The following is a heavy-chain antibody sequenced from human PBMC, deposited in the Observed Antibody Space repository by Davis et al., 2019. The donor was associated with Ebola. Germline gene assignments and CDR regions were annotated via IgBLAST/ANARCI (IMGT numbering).Heavy chain of an antibody. J-gene: IGHJ4*02. CDR2: IYYSGST. CDR1: GGSISSYY. D-gene: IGHD4-17*01. CDR3: ARVKSGVTTVGIFDY. Sequence: MPSETLSLTCTVSGGSISSYYWSWIRQPPGKGLEWIGYIYYSGSTNYNPSLKSRVTISVDTSKNQFSLKLSSVTAADTAVYFCARVKSGVTTVGIFDYWGQGTPVTVSS. V-gene: IGHV4-59*01.